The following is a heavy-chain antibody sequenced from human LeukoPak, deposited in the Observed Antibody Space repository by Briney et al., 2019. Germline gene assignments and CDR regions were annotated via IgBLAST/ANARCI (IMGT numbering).Heavy chain of an antibody. CDR2: IRQDGSQK. D-gene: IGHD4-17*01. CDR3: ARWWSYGDYSRYFDL. V-gene: IGHV3-7*01. Sequence: PGGSLRLSCAASGITFSSYWMSWVRQAPGKGLEWVANIRQDGSQKYYVDSVKGRFTISRDNAKNSLYLQMNSLRAEDTAVYYCARWWSYGDYSRYFDLWGRGTLVTVSS. CDR1: GITFSSYW. J-gene: IGHJ2*01.